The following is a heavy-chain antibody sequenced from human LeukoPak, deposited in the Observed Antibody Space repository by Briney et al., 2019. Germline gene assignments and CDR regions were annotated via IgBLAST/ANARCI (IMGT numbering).Heavy chain of an antibody. CDR1: GYTFTDYY. D-gene: IGHD2-15*01. CDR2: VDPEDGET. CDR3: ARDRVVVAATTSSYYYYGMDV. V-gene: IGHV1-69-2*01. J-gene: IGHJ6*02. Sequence: ASVKVSCKASGYTFTDYYMHWVQQAPGKGLEWMGRVDPEDGETISEKFQGRVTITADTSTDTAYMELSSLRSEDTAVYYCARDRVVVAATTSSYYYYGMDVWGQGTTVTVSS.